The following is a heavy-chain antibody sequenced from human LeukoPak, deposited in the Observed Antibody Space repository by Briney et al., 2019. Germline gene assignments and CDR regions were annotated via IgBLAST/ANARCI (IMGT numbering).Heavy chain of an antibody. CDR1: GFTFSSYV. D-gene: IGHD3-22*01. J-gene: IGHJ4*02. CDR2: ISGSGGST. Sequence: GGSLRLSCAASGFTFSSYVMSWVRQAPGKGLEWVTAISGSGGSTYYADSVKGRFTISRDNSKNTLYLQMNSLRAEDTAVYYCASLSGGSSNYNDSSGYWDYWGQGTLVTVSS. V-gene: IGHV3-23*01. CDR3: ASLSGGSSNYNDSSGYWDY.